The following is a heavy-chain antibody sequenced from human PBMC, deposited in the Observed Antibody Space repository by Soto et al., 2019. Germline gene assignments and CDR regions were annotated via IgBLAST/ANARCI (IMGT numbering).Heavy chain of an antibody. V-gene: IGHV1-2*04. Sequence: ASVKVSCKASGYTFTGYYMHWVRQAPGQGLEWMGWINPNSGGTNYAQKFQGWVTMTRDTSISTAYMELSRLRSDDTAVYYCARGRNDCSSTSCYPMGPYYYYGMDVWGQGATVTVSS. CDR2: INPNSGGT. CDR1: GYTFTGYY. CDR3: ARGRNDCSSTSCYPMGPYYYYGMDV. D-gene: IGHD2-2*01. J-gene: IGHJ6*02.